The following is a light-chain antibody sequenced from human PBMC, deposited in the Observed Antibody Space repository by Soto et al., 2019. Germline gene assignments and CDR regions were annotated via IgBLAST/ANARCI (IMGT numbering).Light chain of an antibody. Sequence: QSALTQPASMSGSPGQSITISCTGTSSDIGTYNYVSWYQQHPGKVPKLMTYEVSNRPSGVSNRFSGSKSGNAASLTISGLQAEDEADYYCSSYTSSSTFLLFGGGTKVTVL. CDR2: EVS. V-gene: IGLV2-14*01. J-gene: IGLJ2*01. CDR1: SSDIGTYNY. CDR3: SSYTSSSTFLL.